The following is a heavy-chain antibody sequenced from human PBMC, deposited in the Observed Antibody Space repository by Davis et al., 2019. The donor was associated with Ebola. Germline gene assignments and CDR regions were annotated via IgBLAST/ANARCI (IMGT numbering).Heavy chain of an antibody. D-gene: IGHD6-13*01. CDR1: GYSFINYA. CDR3: ARDTHIAAYDY. Sequence: ASVKVSCKASGYSFINYAVHWVRQAPGQRLEWMGWVLPGNGNTQYSQKFQGRVTISRDTSGSTAYMELSSLRSEDTAVYYCARDTHIAAYDYWGQGTLVTVSS. CDR2: VLPGNGNT. J-gene: IGHJ4*02. V-gene: IGHV1-3*01.